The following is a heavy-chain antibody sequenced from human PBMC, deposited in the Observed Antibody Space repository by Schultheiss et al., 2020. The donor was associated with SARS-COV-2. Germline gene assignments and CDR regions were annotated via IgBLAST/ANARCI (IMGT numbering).Heavy chain of an antibody. CDR1: GFTFSSYG. CDR3: ARDSLRSVVVITHYFDY. V-gene: IGHV3-48*01. Sequence: GGSLRLSCAASGFTFSSYGMHWVRQAPGKGLEWVSYISSSGSTIYYADSVKGRFTISRDNSKNTLYLQMNSLRAEDTAVYYCARDSLRSVVVITHYFDYWGQGTLVTVSS. D-gene: IGHD3-22*01. J-gene: IGHJ4*02. CDR2: ISSSGSTI.